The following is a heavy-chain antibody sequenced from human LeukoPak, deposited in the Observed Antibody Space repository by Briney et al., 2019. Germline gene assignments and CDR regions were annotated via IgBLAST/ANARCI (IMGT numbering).Heavy chain of an antibody. D-gene: IGHD6-13*01. CDR2: INAGNGNT. J-gene: IGHJ4*02. V-gene: IGHV1-3*01. Sequence: VASVKVSCKASGYTFTSYAMHWVRQAPGQRLEWMGWINAGNGNTKYSQKFQGRVTITRDTSASTAYMELSSLRPEDTAVYYCARAAGPAKGDYWGQGTLVTVSS. CDR1: GYTFTSYA. CDR3: ARAAGPAKGDY.